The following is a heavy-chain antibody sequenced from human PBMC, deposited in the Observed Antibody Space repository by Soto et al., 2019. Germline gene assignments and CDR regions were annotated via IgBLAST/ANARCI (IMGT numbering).Heavy chain of an antibody. J-gene: IGHJ4*02. CDR3: ARQGGHYYDSSGYFPGY. Sequence: GESLKISCKGSGYSFTSYWIGWVRQMPGKGLEWMGTIYPGDSDTRYSPSFQGQVTISADKSISTAYLQWSSLKASDTAMYYCARQGGHYYDSSGYFPGYWGQGTLVTVSS. CDR1: GYSFTSYW. CDR2: IYPGDSDT. V-gene: IGHV5-51*01. D-gene: IGHD3-22*01.